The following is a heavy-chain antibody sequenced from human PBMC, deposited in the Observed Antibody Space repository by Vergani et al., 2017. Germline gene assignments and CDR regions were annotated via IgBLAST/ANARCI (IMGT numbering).Heavy chain of an antibody. V-gene: IGHV3-33*01. CDR2: IWDDGSNK. Sequence: QVQLVESGGGVGQPGRSLRLSCAASGVTFSSYGMHWVRQAPGKGLEGVAVIWDDGSNKYYADSVKGRFTISRDNSKNTLYLQMNSLRAEDTAVYYCARDLGFWSGYSYYYYYDMDVWGQGTTVTVSS. CDR1: GVTFSSYG. J-gene: IGHJ6*02. D-gene: IGHD3-3*01. CDR3: ARDLGFWSGYSYYYYYDMDV.